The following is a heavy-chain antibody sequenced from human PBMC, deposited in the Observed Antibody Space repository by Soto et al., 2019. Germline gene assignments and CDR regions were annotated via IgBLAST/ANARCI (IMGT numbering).Heavy chain of an antibody. CDR3: ARDRIDSGDIVVVHPGY. CDR2: ISAYNGNA. V-gene: IGHV1-18*01. J-gene: IGHJ4*02. D-gene: IGHD2-2*01. Sequence: QVQLVQSGAEVKKPGSSVKVYCKASGYTFTSYGISWVRQAPGQGLEWMGWISAYNGNAYYAQKLQGRATMTTDTATRTAYMELRSLRSDDTAVYYCARDRIDSGDIVVVHPGYRGKGTLVTDSS. CDR1: GYTFTSYG.